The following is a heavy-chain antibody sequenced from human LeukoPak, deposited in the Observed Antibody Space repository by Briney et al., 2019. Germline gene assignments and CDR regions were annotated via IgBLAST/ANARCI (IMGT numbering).Heavy chain of an antibody. D-gene: IGHD1-14*01. Sequence: EASVKVSCQASGYTLTSYDINRVRQATGQGLEWMGWMNPNSGNTGYAQKFQGRDTMTRNTSISTTYMELSSLRSEDTAVYYCARGRKEWPAGYYFDYWGQGTLVTVSS. J-gene: IGHJ4*02. CDR2: MNPNSGNT. CDR1: GYTLTSYD. CDR3: ARGRKEWPAGYYFDY. V-gene: IGHV1-8*01.